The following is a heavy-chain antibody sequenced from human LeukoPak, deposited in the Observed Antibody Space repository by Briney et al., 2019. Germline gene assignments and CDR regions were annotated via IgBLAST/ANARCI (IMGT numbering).Heavy chain of an antibody. CDR1: GGSISSSSNF. Sequence: KPSGTLSLTCTVSGGSISSSSNFWGWIRQPPGKGLEWIGSISYSGSTYYNPSLKSRVTISVDTSKNQFSLKLSSVTAADTAVYYCARLTPYSGSPLGDYWGQGTLVTVSS. V-gene: IGHV4-39*01. CDR3: ARLTPYSGSPLGDY. D-gene: IGHD1-26*01. CDR2: ISYSGST. J-gene: IGHJ4*02.